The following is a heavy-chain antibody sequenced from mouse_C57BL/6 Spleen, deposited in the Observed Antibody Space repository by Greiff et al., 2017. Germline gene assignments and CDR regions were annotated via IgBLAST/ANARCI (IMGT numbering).Heavy chain of an antibody. CDR3: APITAVVATDYAMDY. V-gene: IGHV1-53*01. Sequence: QVQLQQPGTELVKPGASVKLSCKASGYTFTSYWMHWVKQRPGQGLEWIGNINPSNGGTNYNEKFKSKATLTVDKSSSTAYMQLSSLTSEDSAVYYCAPITAVVATDYAMDYWGQGTSVTVSS. J-gene: IGHJ4*01. CDR2: INPSNGGT. D-gene: IGHD1-1*01. CDR1: GYTFTSYW.